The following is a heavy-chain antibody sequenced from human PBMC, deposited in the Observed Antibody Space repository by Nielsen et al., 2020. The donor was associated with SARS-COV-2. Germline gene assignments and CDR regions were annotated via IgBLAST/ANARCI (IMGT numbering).Heavy chain of an antibody. CDR3: MLTPLLGGDY. J-gene: IGHJ4*02. V-gene: IGHV1-8*01. D-gene: IGHD2-8*01. CDR1: GYTFTSYD. Sequence: ASVNVSCKTSGYTFTSYDVNWVRQAPGQGLEWMGWMNPNSDNTGYAQKFQGRVTMTSNTSISTAYMELSSLKPEDTAVYFCMLTPLLGGDYWGQGTLVTVSS. CDR2: MNPNSDNT.